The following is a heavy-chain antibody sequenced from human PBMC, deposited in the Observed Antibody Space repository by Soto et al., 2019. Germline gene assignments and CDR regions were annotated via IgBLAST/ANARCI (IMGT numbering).Heavy chain of an antibody. J-gene: IGHJ4*02. D-gene: IGHD3-10*01. CDR1: GGSISSYY. CDR2: IYYSGST. CDR3: ARHNYGSGSTYFDY. Sequence: SETLSLTCTVSGGSISSYYWSWIRQPPGKGLEWIGYIYYSGSTNYNPSLKSRITMSVDSSKNQFSLKLSSVTAADTAVYYCARHNYGSGSTYFDYWGQGTLVTVSS. V-gene: IGHV4-59*01.